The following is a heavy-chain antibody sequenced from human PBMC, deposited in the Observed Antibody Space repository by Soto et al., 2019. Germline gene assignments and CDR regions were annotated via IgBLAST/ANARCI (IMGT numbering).Heavy chain of an antibody. V-gene: IGHV4-61*01. CDR2: IYYSGST. D-gene: IGHD3-10*01. CDR1: GGSICSCIFY. Sequence: SESLSLTCSVSGGSICSCIFYWGWIRQPPGKGLEWIGYIYYSGSTNYNPSLKSRVTISVDTSKNQFSLKLSSVTAADTAVYYGAGRYGSAFDIWGQGTMVT. CDR3: AGRYGSAFDI. J-gene: IGHJ3*02.